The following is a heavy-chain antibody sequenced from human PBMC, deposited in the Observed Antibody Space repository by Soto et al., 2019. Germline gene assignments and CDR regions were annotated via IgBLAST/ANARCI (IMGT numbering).Heavy chain of an antibody. CDR3: ARSDWFDP. CDR1: GFTFSGHW. Sequence: GGSLRLSCAASGFTFSGHWMHWVRQAPGKGLVWVSRIKSDGRSTSYADSVKGRFTVSRDNAKNTLYLQMNSLRAEDTAVYYCARSDWFDPLGQGPLVTVSS. CDR2: IKSDGRST. V-gene: IGHV3-74*01. J-gene: IGHJ5*02.